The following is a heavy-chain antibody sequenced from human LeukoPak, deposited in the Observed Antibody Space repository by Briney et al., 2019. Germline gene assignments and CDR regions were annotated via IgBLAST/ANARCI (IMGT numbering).Heavy chain of an antibody. CDR3: ARAGRYSSSWYFYYYYYYMDV. V-gene: IGHV1-2*02. D-gene: IGHD6-13*01. CDR2: INPNSGGT. CDR1: GYTFTGYY. Sequence: ASVKVSCKASGYTFTGYYMHWVRQAPGQGLEWMGWINPNSGGTNYAQKFQGRVTMTRDTSISTAYMELSRLRSDDTAVYYCARAGRYSSSWYFYYYYYYMDVWGKGTTVTVSS. J-gene: IGHJ6*03.